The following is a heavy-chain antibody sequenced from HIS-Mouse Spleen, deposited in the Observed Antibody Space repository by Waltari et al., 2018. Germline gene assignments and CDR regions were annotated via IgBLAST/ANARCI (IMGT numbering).Heavy chain of an antibody. CDR1: GGSFSGYY. J-gene: IGHJ3*02. V-gene: IGHV4-34*01. CDR3: AREDITGTTGDRNAFDI. D-gene: IGHD1-7*01. CDR2: INHSGST. Sequence: QVQLQQWGAGLLKPSETLSLTCAVYGGSFSGYYWSWIRQPPGKGLEWIGEINHSGSTNYNPSLKSRVTISVDTSKNQFSLKLSSVTAADTAVYYCAREDITGTTGDRNAFDIWGQGTMVTVSS.